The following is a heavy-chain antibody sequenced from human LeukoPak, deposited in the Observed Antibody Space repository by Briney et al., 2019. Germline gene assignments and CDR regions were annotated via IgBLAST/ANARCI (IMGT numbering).Heavy chain of an antibody. CDR2: IKQDGSEK. CDR3: ARVPQTYYYGSGSYYFDY. Sequence: GGSLRLSCAASGFTFSSYWMSWVRQAPGKGLEWVANIKQDGSEKYYVDSVKGRFTISRDNAKNSLYLQMNSLRAEDTAVYYCARVPQTYYYGSGSYYFDYWGQGTLVTVSS. D-gene: IGHD3-10*01. V-gene: IGHV3-7*01. CDR1: GFTFSSYW. J-gene: IGHJ4*02.